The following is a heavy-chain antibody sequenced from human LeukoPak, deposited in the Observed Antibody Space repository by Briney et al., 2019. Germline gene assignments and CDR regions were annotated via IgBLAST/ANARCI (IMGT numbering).Heavy chain of an antibody. CDR3: ARGRDYCSSTSCSSAGFDY. Sequence: GASVKVSCKVSGYTLTELSMHWVRQAPGKGLGWMGGFDPEDGETIYAQKFQGRVTMTRNTSISTAYMELSSLRSEDTAVYYCARGRDYCSSTSCSSAGFDYWGQGTLVTVSS. D-gene: IGHD2-2*01. V-gene: IGHV1-24*01. CDR1: GYTLTELS. J-gene: IGHJ4*02. CDR2: FDPEDGET.